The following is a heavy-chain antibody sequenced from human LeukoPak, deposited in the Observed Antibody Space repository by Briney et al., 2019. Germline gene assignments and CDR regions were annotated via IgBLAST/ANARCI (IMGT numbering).Heavy chain of an antibody. J-gene: IGHJ4*02. CDR3: ARELQVAARRGSGY. CDR2: MNPNSGNT. CDR1: GYTFTSYD. V-gene: IGHV1-8*01. Sequence: ASVKVSCKASGYTFTSYDINWVRQATGQGLEWMGWMNPNSGNTGYAQKFQGRVTMTRNTSISTAYMELSSLRSEDTAVYYCARELQVAARRGSGYWGQGTLVTVSS. D-gene: IGHD6-6*01.